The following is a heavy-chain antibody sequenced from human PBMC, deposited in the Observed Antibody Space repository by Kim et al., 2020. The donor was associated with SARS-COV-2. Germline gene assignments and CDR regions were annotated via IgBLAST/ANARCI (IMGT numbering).Heavy chain of an antibody. CDR3: ARDKPVGLYKETYIQY. CDR2: IKEDGSEI. D-gene: IGHD6-19*01. CDR1: GFTFNIYW. V-gene: IGHV3-7*03. Sequence: GGSLRLSCAASGFTFNIYWMSWVRQAPGKGLEWVANIKEDGSEINYLDSVKGRFTISRDNAKNSVSLQMNSLRAEDTAVYYCARDKPVGLYKETYIQYWGQGALVILSS. J-gene: IGHJ1*01.